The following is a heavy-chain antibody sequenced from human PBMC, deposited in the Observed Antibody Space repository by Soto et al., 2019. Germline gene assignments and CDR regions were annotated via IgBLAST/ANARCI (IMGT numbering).Heavy chain of an antibody. V-gene: IGHV3-23*01. CDR1: GFTCSNYA. D-gene: IGHD5-12*01. Sequence: GGSLRLSCAASGFTCSNYAMRWVRQTPGKGLEWVSGISGSGGTSYYADSVERRFTISRDNSKNTLYLQVDSLRVEDTAVFYCAKDGSGQWLVPSTSWYFDLWGRGTLVTVSS. J-gene: IGHJ2*01. CDR3: AKDGSGQWLVPSTSWYFDL. CDR2: ISGSGGTS.